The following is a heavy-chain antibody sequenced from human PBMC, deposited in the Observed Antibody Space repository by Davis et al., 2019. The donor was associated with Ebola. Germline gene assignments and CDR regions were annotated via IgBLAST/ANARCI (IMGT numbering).Heavy chain of an antibody. CDR1: GGSISSSNW. CDR2: IYYSGST. CDR3: ARRRRVYYGMDV. V-gene: IGHV4-4*02. Sequence: SETLSLTCAVSGGSISSSNWWSWVRQPPGKGLEWIGEIYYSGSTYYNPSLKSRVTISVDTSKNQFSLKLSSVTAADTAVYYCARRRRVYYGMDVWGQGTTVTVSS. J-gene: IGHJ6*02.